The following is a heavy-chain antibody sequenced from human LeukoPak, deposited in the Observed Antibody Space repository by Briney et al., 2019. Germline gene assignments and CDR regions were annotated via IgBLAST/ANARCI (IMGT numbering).Heavy chain of an antibody. D-gene: IGHD3-10*01. V-gene: IGHV4-59*01. CDR2: IYYSGST. CDR3: AGVILWFGESHHDAFDI. Sequence: SETLSLTCTVSGGSISSYYWSWIRQPPGKGLEWIGYIYYSGSTNYNPSLKSRVTISVDTSKNQFSLKLSSVTAADTAVYYCAGVILWFGESHHDAFDIWGQGTMVTVSS. J-gene: IGHJ3*02. CDR1: GGSISSYY.